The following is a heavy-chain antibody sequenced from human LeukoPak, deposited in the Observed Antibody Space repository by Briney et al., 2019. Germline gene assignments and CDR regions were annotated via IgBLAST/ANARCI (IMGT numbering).Heavy chain of an antibody. Sequence: GSLRLSCAASGFTFSDYYMSWIRQPPGKGLEWIGYIYYSGSTNYNPSLKSRVTISVDTSKNQFSLKLSSVTAADTAVYYCARSLYYYGSDSFDIWGQGTMVTVSS. CDR3: ARSLYYYGSDSFDI. J-gene: IGHJ3*02. CDR2: IYYSGST. V-gene: IGHV4-59*01. D-gene: IGHD3-10*01. CDR1: GFTFSDYY.